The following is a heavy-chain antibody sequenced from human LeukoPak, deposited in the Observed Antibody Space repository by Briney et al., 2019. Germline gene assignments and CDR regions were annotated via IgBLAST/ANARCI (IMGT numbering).Heavy chain of an antibody. CDR2: ITHTGSS. D-gene: IGHD6-19*01. Sequence: PSETLSLTWAVSGGSFTAYYWTWIRQSPEKGLEWIGEITHTGSSDSNPSLKSRVTMSVDTSKHQFSLILTSVTAADTAVYYCARVPHMAVAGIDYWGQGILVTVSS. J-gene: IGHJ4*02. CDR3: ARVPHMAVAGIDY. CDR1: GGSFTAYY. V-gene: IGHV4-34*01.